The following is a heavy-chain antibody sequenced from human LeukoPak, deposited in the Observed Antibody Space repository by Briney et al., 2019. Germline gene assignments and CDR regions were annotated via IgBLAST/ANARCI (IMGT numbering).Heavy chain of an antibody. CDR3: ARAYFAPEIRFYFDY. Sequence: GASVKVSCKASGYTFTGYYMHWVRQAPGQRLEWMGWINAGNGNTKYSQKFQGRVTITRDTSASTAYMELSSLRSEDTAVYYCARAYFAPEIRFYFDYWGQGTLVTVSS. V-gene: IGHV1-3*01. CDR2: INAGNGNT. CDR1: GYTFTGYY. J-gene: IGHJ4*02. D-gene: IGHD3-9*01.